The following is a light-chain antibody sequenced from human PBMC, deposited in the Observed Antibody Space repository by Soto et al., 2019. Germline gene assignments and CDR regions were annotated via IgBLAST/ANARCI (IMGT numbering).Light chain of an antibody. Sequence: IQMTQSPAALSASVGDRVTITCRASQSISSYLNWYQKKPGKAPNLLIYAASSMQSGVPSRFSGRGSGTDFTLTISRLQPEDFANYYCQQSYSTLTFGPGTKVDIK. CDR2: AAS. J-gene: IGKJ3*01. V-gene: IGKV1-39*01. CDR3: QQSYSTLT. CDR1: QSISSY.